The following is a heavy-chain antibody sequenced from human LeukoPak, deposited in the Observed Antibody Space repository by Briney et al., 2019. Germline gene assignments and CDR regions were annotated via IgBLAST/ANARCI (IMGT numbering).Heavy chain of an antibody. Sequence: EASVKVSCKASGGTFSSNAISWVRQAPGQGLEWMGGIIPIFGTANYAQKFQGRVTITTDESTSTAYMELSSLRSEDTAVYYCARDIRGLYGSGSSCWFDPWGQGTLVTVSS. CDR2: IIPIFGTA. CDR3: ARDIRGLYGSGSSCWFDP. V-gene: IGHV1-69*05. J-gene: IGHJ5*02. D-gene: IGHD3-10*01. CDR1: GGTFSSNA.